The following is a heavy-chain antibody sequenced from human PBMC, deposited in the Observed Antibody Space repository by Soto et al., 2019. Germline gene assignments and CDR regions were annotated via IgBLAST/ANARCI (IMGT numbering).Heavy chain of an antibody. J-gene: IGHJ6*02. D-gene: IGHD2-21*02. V-gene: IGHV4-59*01. CDR1: GGTISRYY. Sequence: QVQLQESGPGLVKPSETLSLTCTVSGGTISRYYWSWIRQPPGKGLEWIGYMYNTGSTVYPSFKSRVTISVDTSKNQVSLKLNSVTAADTAVYYCARDLWGYCGTDCYPLDVWGQGTTVTVSS. CDR2: MYNTGST. CDR3: ARDLWGYCGTDCYPLDV.